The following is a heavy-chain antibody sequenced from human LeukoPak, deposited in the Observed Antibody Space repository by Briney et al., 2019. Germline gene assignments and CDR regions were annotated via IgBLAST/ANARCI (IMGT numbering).Heavy chain of an antibody. Sequence: PGGSLRLSCAVSGFTFSSYWTHWVRQAPGKGLVWLSRISGDESSTSYADSVKGRFTISRDNAKNTLFLQMNSLRAEDTAVYYCAGGSTLDRGLVYYWGQGALVTVSS. D-gene: IGHD3-10*01. V-gene: IGHV3-74*01. CDR2: ISGDESST. CDR3: AGGSTLDRGLVYY. J-gene: IGHJ4*02. CDR1: GFTFSSYW.